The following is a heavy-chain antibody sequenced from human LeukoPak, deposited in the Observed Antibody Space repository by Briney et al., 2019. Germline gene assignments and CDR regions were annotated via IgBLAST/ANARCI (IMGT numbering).Heavy chain of an antibody. D-gene: IGHD2-2*01. CDR2: ISWNSGSI. CDR3: AKGGVVVPAAVFDY. CDR1: GFTFDDYA. Sequence: GGSLRLSCAASGFTFDDYAMHWVRQAPGKGLEWVSGISWNSGSIGYADSVKGRFTISRDNAKNSLYLQMNSLRAEDTALYYCAKGGVVVPAAVFDYWGQGTLVTVSS. V-gene: IGHV3-9*01. J-gene: IGHJ4*02.